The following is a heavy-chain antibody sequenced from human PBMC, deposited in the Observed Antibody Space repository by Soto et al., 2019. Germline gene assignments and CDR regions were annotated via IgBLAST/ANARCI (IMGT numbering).Heavy chain of an antibody. V-gene: IGHV3-30*18. Sequence: QVQLVESGGGVVQPGRSLRLSCVGSGFTFSSYGMHWVRQAPGKGLEWLAVISFDGNYKYHADSVKGRFTISRDNSKNTQFLEMSSLRPEDTAVYDGVKDNLHSGRYENWYFDLWGRGTLVTVSS. CDR3: VKDNLHSGRYENWYFDL. D-gene: IGHD1-26*01. CDR2: ISFDGNYK. J-gene: IGHJ2*01. CDR1: GFTFSSYG.